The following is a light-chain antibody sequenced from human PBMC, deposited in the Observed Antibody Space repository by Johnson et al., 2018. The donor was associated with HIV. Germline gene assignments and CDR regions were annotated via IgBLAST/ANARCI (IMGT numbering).Light chain of an antibody. Sequence: QSVLTQPPSVSAAPGQKVTISCSGSSSNIGNNYVSWYQQLPGTAPELLIYENNKRPSGIPDRFSGSKSGTSATLGITGLQTGDEAEYYCGTWDSRLSAAYVFGTWTKVTVL. V-gene: IGLV1-51*02. J-gene: IGLJ1*01. CDR2: ENN. CDR3: GTWDSRLSAAYV. CDR1: SSNIGNNY.